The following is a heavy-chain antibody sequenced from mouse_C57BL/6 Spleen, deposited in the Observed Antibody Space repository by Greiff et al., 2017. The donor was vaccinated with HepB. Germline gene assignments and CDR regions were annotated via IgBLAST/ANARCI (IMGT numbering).Heavy chain of an antibody. V-gene: IGHV1-80*01. CDR1: GYAFSSYW. CDR3: ARSRYYGSFYAKDY. J-gene: IGHJ4*01. D-gene: IGHD1-1*01. CDR2: IYPGDGDT. Sequence: QVQLQQSGAELVKPGASVKISCKASGYAFSSYWMNWVKQRPGKGLEWIGQIYPGDGDTNYNGKFKGKATLTADKSSSTAYMQLSSLTSEDSAVYFRARSRYYGSFYAKDYWGQGTSVTVSS.